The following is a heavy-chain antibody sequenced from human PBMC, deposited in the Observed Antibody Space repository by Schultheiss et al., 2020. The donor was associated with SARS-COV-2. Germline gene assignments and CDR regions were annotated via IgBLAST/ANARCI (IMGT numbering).Heavy chain of an antibody. J-gene: IGHJ6*02. V-gene: IGHV5-51*01. Sequence: GESLKISCKGSGYSFTNYWIGWVRQMPGKGLEWMGIIYPGDSDTRYSPSFQGQVTISADKSISTAYLQWSSLKASDTAMYYCARDYGSGSYSNYYYYGMDVWGQGTTVTVS. CDR1: GYSFTNYW. CDR3: ARDYGSGSYSNYYYYGMDV. CDR2: IYPGDSDT. D-gene: IGHD3-10*01.